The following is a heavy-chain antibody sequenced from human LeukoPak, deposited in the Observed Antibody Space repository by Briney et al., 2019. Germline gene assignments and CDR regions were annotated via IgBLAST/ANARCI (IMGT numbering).Heavy chain of an antibody. J-gene: IGHJ3*02. CDR1: EFTVSNNY. CDR2: IYSGGST. V-gene: IGHV3-66*01. CDR3: ARGGQTRAFDI. Sequence: GGSLRLSCAASEFTVSNNYMSWVRQAPGKGLEWVSVIYSGGSTYYADSVKGRFTISRDNSRNTLYLQMNSLRAEDTAVYFCARGGQTRAFDIWGQGTMVTVSS.